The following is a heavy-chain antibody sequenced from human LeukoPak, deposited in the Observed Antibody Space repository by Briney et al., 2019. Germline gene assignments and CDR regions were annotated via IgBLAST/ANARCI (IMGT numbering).Heavy chain of an antibody. V-gene: IGHV4-59*01. CDR2: IYYSGST. J-gene: IGHJ4*02. CDR1: GGSISSYY. D-gene: IGHD3-3*01. CDR3: ARLRFLEWFHDY. Sequence: SETLSLTCTVSGGSISSYYWSWIRQPPGKGLEWIGYIYYSGSTNYNPSLKSRVTISVDTSKNQFSLRLSSVTAADTAVYYCARLRFLEWFHDYWGQGTLVTVSS.